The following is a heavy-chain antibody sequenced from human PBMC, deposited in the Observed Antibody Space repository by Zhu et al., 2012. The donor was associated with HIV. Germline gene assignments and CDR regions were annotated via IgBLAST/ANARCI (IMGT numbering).Heavy chain of an antibody. CDR3: TTGPSSGSSLKGDF. CDR1: GFPFSGSA. V-gene: IGHV3-73*02. Sequence: EVQLVKSGGGLVQPGGSLKLSCAASGFPFSGSALHWVRQASGKGLEWVGRIRTNANNYATSYDASLKGRFTISRDDSNNTAYLQMTSLKTEDTAVYYCTTGPSSGSSLKGDFWGQGTLVTVSS. D-gene: IGHD2-15*01. J-gene: IGHJ4*02. CDR2: IRTNANNYAT.